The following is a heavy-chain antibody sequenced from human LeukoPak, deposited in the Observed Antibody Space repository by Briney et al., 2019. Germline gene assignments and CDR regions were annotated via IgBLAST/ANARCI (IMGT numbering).Heavy chain of an antibody. V-gene: IGHV1-46*01. CDR1: GSTSINYY. CDR2: INSSDDLT. Sequence: GASVKVSCETSGSTSINYYVYWVRQSPGQGLEWMGIINSSDDLTTYAQKFQGRVTMTRDTSTSTVYVELSNLRSDDTAVYYCARGLRGVPAALDYWGQGTLVTVSS. D-gene: IGHD2-2*01. J-gene: IGHJ4*02. CDR3: ARGLRGVPAALDY.